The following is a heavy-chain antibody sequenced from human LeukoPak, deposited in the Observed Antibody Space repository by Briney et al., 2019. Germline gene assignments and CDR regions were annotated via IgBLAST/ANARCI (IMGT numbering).Heavy chain of an antibody. V-gene: IGHV4-59*01. D-gene: IGHD3-16*02. CDR2: IYYSGST. CDR3: ARGAGYYDYVWGSYRSYYFDY. CDR1: GGSISSYY. Sequence: SETLSLTCTVSGGSISSYYWSWIRQPPGKGLEWIGYIYYSGSTNYNPSLKSRVTISVDTSKNQFSLKLSSVTAADTVVYYCARGAGYYDYVWGSYRSYYFDYWGQGTLVTVSS. J-gene: IGHJ4*02.